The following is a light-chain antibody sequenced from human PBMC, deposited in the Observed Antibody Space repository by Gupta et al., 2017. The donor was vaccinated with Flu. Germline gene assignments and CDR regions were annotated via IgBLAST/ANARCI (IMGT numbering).Light chain of an antibody. CDR3: QTHCSPPHT. J-gene: IGKJ2*01. CDR2: AAS. CDR1: RNIYLY. V-gene: IGKV3-11*01. Sequence: PASLSSSPGKSATRPSRASRNIYLYLVWYKHKPGQAPRLLIVAASNWAVGVPSRVSGSGTGTEFTLTIARLEADEFSYYNCQTHCSPPHTFGQGTKLEI.